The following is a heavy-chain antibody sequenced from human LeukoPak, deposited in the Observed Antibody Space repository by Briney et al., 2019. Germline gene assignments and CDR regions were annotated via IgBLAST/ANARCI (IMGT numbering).Heavy chain of an antibody. Sequence: PSETLSLTCTVSRGSLNSYYWIWLRQPPGKGLEWIGYIYYAGNTFYNPSLKSRVTISLDMSKNQFSLRLSSVTAADTAVYYCATNAGPAALDAIDIWGQGTIVTVSS. CDR2: IYYAGNT. CDR3: ATNAGPAALDAIDI. D-gene: IGHD2-2*01. CDR1: RGSLNSYY. J-gene: IGHJ3*02. V-gene: IGHV4-59*08.